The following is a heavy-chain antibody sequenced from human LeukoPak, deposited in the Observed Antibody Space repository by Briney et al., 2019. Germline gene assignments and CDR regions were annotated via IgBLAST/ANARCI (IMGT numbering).Heavy chain of an antibody. V-gene: IGHV4-34*01. CDR1: GGSFSGYY. D-gene: IGHD5-18*01. CDR2: INHSGST. J-gene: IGHJ4*02. CDR3: ARRGYSLDY. Sequence: SEILSLTCAVYGGSFSGYYWSWIRQPPGKGLEWIGEINHSGSTNYNPSLKSRITISVDTSKNQFSLKLSSVTAADTAVYYCARRGYSLDYWGQGALVTVSS.